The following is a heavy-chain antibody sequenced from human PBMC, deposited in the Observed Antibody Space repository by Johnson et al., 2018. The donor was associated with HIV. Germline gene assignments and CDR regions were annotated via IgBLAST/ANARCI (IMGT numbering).Heavy chain of an antibody. CDR1: GFTFSSYA. V-gene: IGHV3-33*08. Sequence: QEKLVESGGGVVQPGRSLRLSCAASGFTFSSYAMHWVRQAPGKGLEWVAVMWYDGSNKYYADSVKGRFTISRDNAKNSLYLQMNSLRAEDTAVYYCARTQRVTMIVVSLGAFDIWGQGTMVTVSS. D-gene: IGHD3-22*01. CDR2: MWYDGSNK. J-gene: IGHJ3*02. CDR3: ARTQRVTMIVVSLGAFDI.